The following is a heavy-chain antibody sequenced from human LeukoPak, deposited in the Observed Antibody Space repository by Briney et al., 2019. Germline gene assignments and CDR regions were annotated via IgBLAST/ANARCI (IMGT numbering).Heavy chain of an antibody. CDR1: GGSISSGDYY. Sequence: PSETLSLTCTVSGGSISSGDYYWSWVRQPPGKGLEWIGYIYYSGSTYYNPSLKSRVTISVDTSKKQFSLKLTSVTAADTAVYYCARGDPHDYVWGSYRHWGQGTLVTVSS. D-gene: IGHD3-16*02. J-gene: IGHJ4*02. CDR2: IYYSGST. CDR3: ARGDPHDYVWGSYRH. V-gene: IGHV4-30-4*01.